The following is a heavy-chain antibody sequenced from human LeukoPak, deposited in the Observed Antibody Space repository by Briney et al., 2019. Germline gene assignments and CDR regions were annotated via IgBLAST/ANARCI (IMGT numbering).Heavy chain of an antibody. D-gene: IGHD6-19*01. CDR1: GGSLSSYY. CDR2: IYYSGST. V-gene: IGHV4-59*01. J-gene: IGHJ5*01. Sequence: SETLSLTCTVSGGSLSSYYWSWLRQPPGKGLEWIGYIYYSGSTNYNPSLKSRVTISVDTSKNQFSLKLSSVTAADTAVYYCARDRGSSGWFDYWGQGTLVTVSS. CDR3: ARDRGSSGWFDY.